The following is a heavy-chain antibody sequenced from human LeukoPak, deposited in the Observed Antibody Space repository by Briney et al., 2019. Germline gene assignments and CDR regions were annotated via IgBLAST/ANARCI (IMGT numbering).Heavy chain of an antibody. CDR1: GFAFSTYW. J-gene: IGHJ4*01. CDR3: ASGRHDFVH. Sequence: GGSLRLSCAASGFAFSTYWMTWVRQAPGKGLEWVANINLDGSEVHYVDSLKDRFAISRDNARNSLYLQMNSLRAEDTAVYYCASGRHDFVHWGHGTLVTVSS. CDR2: INLDGSEV. D-gene: IGHD3-16*01. V-gene: IGHV3-7*01.